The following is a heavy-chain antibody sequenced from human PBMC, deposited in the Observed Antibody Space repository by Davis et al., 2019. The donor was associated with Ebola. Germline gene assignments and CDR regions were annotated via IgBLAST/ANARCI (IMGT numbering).Heavy chain of an antibody. CDR2: ISPSASRM. CDR1: GLSIHMFW. Sequence: GGSLRLSCTASGLSIHMFWMTWVRQTPEKGLEWVSYISPSASRMFYAESVKGRFTISRDDAKNSLFLQMNSLRVEDTAVYYCVPGTWIRGQGRLVTVSS. J-gene: IGHJ4*02. CDR3: VPGTWI. V-gene: IGHV3-48*04. D-gene: IGHD5-18*01.